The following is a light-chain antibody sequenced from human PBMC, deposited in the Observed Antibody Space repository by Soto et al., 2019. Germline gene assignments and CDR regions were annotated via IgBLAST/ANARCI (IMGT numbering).Light chain of an antibody. Sequence: QAVVTQPPSVSGAPGQGVTISCTGGSSNIGAGYVVHWYQHLPGTSPKLLIHGNDNQPSGLTDRFSGAKSGTSSSLAITDLQAEEEAYYYGQCYDITQSGYWVFGGGTKVTVL. V-gene: IGLV1-40*01. CDR2: GND. CDR3: QCYDITQSGYWV. J-gene: IGLJ3*02. CDR1: SSNIGAGYV.